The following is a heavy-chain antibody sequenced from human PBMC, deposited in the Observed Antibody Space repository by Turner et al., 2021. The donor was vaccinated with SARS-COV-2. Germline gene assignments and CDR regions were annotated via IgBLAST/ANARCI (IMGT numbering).Heavy chain of an antibody. CDR2: FDPEDGET. CDR1: GYTLTELS. Sequence: QVQLVQSGAEVKKPGASVKVSCQISGYTLTELSMYWVRQAPGKGREWMGGFDPEDGETIYAQNFQGRVTMTEDTSTDTAYMELSSLRSEDTAVYFCATGYQLRVNWFDPWGQGTLVTVSS. V-gene: IGHV1-24*01. D-gene: IGHD2-2*01. CDR3: ATGYQLRVNWFDP. J-gene: IGHJ5*02.